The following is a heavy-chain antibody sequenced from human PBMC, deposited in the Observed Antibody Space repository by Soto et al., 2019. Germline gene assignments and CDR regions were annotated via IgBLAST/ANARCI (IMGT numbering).Heavy chain of an antibody. D-gene: IGHD1-1*01. CDR3: VKDRGTQCNRRNYLFDY. J-gene: IGHJ4*02. V-gene: IGHV3-30*18. CDR2: ISHDGGNT. Sequence: GGSLRLSCAASGFTFSSYVMHWVRKAPGKGLESVADISHDGGNTYHADSVEGQLTISRDNSKSTLYLQMNSLRPEDTAVYYCVKDRGTQCNRRNYLFDYSGQGTLVTVSS. CDR1: GFTFSSYV.